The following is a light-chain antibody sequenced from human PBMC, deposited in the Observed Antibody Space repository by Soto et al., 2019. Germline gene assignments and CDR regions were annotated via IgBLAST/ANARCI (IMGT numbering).Light chain of an antibody. CDR2: AAS. Sequence: DIQMTQSPSSLSASVGDRVNITCRANQGISNYLAWYQQKPGKRPTLLIFAASTLQPGVPSRFSGTGSGTEFTLTVSSLQPEDVAIYYCQNDNGALPFTFDPGIRVDIK. V-gene: IGKV1-27*01. J-gene: IGKJ3*01. CDR1: QGISNY. CDR3: QNDNGALPFT.